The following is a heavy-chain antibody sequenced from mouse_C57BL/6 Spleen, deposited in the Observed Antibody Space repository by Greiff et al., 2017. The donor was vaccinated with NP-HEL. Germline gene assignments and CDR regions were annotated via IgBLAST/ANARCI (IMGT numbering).Heavy chain of an antibody. CDR2: IDPSDSET. CDR3: SIRGNYYALDY. Sequence: VQLQQPGAELVRPGSSVKLSCKASGYTFTSYWMHWVKQRPIQGLEWIGNIDPSDSETPYNQKFKDKATLTVDKSSSTAYMQLSSLTSEDSAVYYCSIRGNYYALDYWGPGTSVTVSS. J-gene: IGHJ4*01. CDR1: GYTFTSYW. V-gene: IGHV1-52*01.